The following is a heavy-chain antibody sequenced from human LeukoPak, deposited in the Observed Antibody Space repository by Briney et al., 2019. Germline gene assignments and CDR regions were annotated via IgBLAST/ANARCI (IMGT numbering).Heavy chain of an antibody. D-gene: IGHD6-13*01. J-gene: IGHJ4*02. CDR3: ANTDTGYSSSWSPRSYFDY. Sequence: PGGSLRLSCAASGFTFSSYGMHWVRQAPGKGLEWVAVISYDGSNKYYADSVKGRFTISRDNSKNTLYLQRNSLRAEDTAVYYCANTDTGYSSSWSPRSYFDYWGQGTLVTVSS. CDR1: GFTFSSYG. CDR2: ISYDGSNK. V-gene: IGHV3-30*18.